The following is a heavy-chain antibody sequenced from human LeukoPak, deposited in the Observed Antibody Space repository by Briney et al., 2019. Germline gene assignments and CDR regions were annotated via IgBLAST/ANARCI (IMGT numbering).Heavy chain of an antibody. J-gene: IGHJ3*02. CDR1: GYTFTGYY. CDR3: ARIQYYYDSSGYWITGAFDI. D-gene: IGHD3-22*01. Sequence: GASVKVSCKASGYTFTGYYMHWVRQASGQGLEWMGRINPNSGGTNYAQKFQGRVTMTRDTSISTAYMELSRLRSDDTAVYYCARIQYYYDSSGYWITGAFDIWGQGTMVTVSS. V-gene: IGHV1-2*06. CDR2: INPNSGGT.